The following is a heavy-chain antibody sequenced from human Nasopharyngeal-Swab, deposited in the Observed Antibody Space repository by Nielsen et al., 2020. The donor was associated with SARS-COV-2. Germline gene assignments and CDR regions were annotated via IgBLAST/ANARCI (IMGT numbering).Heavy chain of an antibody. V-gene: IGHV4-34*01. D-gene: IGHD3-9*01. CDR1: GGSFSGYY. CDR2: INHSGST. CDR3: ARDYYDILTGYYRIDAFDI. J-gene: IGHJ3*02. Sequence: SETLSLTCAVYGGSFSGYYWSWICQPPGKGLEWIGEINHSGSTNYNPSLKSRVTISVDTSKNQFSLKLSSVTAADTAVYYCARDYYDILTGYYRIDAFDIWGQGTMVTVSS.